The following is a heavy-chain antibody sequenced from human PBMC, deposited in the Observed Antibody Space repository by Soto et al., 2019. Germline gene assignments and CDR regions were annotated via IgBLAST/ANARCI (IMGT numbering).Heavy chain of an antibody. V-gene: IGHV4-4*07. CDR3: ARDLLIGLVAGTGYGVDV. CDR2: IYSNGNA. CDR1: GGSITGYY. J-gene: IGHJ6*02. D-gene: IGHD6-19*01. Sequence: QLQLQESGPGLVKPSETLSLVCTVSGGSITGYYWSWIRQSAGQGLEWIGRIYSNGNANSNPSLRSRVTMSVDMSKNQFSLKMSSVTAADTAVYYCARDLLIGLVAGTGYGVDVWGQGTRVTVSS.